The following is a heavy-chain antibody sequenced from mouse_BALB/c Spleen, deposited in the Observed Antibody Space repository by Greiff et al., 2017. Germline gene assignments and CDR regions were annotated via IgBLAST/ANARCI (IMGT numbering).Heavy chain of an antibody. CDR2: ISYDGSN. J-gene: IGHJ3*01. CDR1: GYSITSGYY. Sequence: ESGPGLVKPSQSLSLTCSVTGYSITSGYYWNWIRQFPGNKLEWMGYISYDGSNNYNPSLKNRISITRDTSKNQFFLKLNSVTTEDTATYYCARAGYYAPWFAYWGQGTLVTVSA. CDR3: ARAGYYAPWFAY. V-gene: IGHV3-6*02. D-gene: IGHD1-1*02.